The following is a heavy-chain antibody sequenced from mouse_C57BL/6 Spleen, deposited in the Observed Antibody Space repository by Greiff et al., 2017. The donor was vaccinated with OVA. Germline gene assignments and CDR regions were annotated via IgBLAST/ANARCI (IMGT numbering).Heavy chain of an antibody. J-gene: IGHJ4*01. D-gene: IGHD2-3*01. V-gene: IGHV1-15*01. Sequence: VQLQQSGAELVRPGASVTLSCKASGYTFTDYEMHWVKQTPVHGLEWIGAIDPETGGTAYNQKFKGKAILTADKSSSTAYMELRSLTSEDSAVYYCTRWDDLYYYAIDYWGQGTSVTVSS. CDR1: GYTFTDYE. CDR2: IDPETGGT. CDR3: TRWDDLYYYAIDY.